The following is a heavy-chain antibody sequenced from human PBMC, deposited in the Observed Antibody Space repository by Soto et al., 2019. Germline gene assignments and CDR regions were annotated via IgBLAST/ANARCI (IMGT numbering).Heavy chain of an antibody. V-gene: IGHV1-69*01. D-gene: IGHD2-15*01. J-gene: IGHJ5*02. Sequence: QVQLVQSGAEVKKPGSSVKVSCKDSGGTFSSYAISWVRQAPGQGLEWMGGIIPIFGTANYAQKFQGRVTIPADESTSTAYMELSSLRSEDTAVYSCARDHCSGGSCQTYNWFDPWGQGTLVTVSS. CDR3: ARDHCSGGSCQTYNWFDP. CDR2: IIPIFGTA. CDR1: GGTFSSYA.